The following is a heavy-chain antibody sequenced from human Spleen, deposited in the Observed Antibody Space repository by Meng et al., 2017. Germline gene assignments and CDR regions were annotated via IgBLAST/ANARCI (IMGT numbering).Heavy chain of an antibody. V-gene: IGHV4-34*01. CDR1: GGSFSDYY. D-gene: IGHD4-11*01. J-gene: IGHJ4*02. CDR2: INHSGST. Sequence: VQLQQWAGGLLQPSETLSLNCVVSGGSFSDYYWSWLRQPPGKGLEWIGEINHSGSTNYNPSLESRATISVDTSQNNLSLKLSSVTAADSAVYYCARGPTTMAHDFDYWGQGTLVTVSS. CDR3: ARGPTTMAHDFDY.